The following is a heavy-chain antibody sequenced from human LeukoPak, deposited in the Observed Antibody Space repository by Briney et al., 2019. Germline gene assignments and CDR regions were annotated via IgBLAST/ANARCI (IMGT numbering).Heavy chain of an antibody. J-gene: IGHJ4*02. D-gene: IGHD1-26*01. Sequence: GESLKISCKGSGYSLTSYWLGWVRQMPGKGLEWMGIIYAGDSDTRYSPSFQGQVTISADKPISTAYLQWSSLKASDTATYYCARLSSGWGDYVDFWGQGTLVTVSS. CDR3: ARLSSGWGDYVDF. CDR2: IYAGDSDT. V-gene: IGHV5-51*01. CDR1: GYSLTSYW.